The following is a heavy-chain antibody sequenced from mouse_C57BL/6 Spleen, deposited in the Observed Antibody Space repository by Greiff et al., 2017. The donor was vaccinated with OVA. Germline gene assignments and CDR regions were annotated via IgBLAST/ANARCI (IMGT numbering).Heavy chain of an antibody. CDR2: ISSGGSYT. CDR3: ASPITTVVAHYAMDY. D-gene: IGHD1-1*01. Sequence: EVQVVESGGDLVKPGGSLKLSCAASGFTFSSYGMSWVLQTPDKRLEWVATISSGGSYTYYPDSVKGRFTISRDNAKNTLYLQLSSLKSEDTAMYYCASPITTVVAHYAMDYWGQGTSVTVSS. CDR1: GFTFSSYG. J-gene: IGHJ4*01. V-gene: IGHV5-6*01.